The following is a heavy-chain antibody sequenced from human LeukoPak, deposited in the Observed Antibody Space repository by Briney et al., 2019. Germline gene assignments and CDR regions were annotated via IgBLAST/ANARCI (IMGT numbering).Heavy chain of an antibody. CDR2: IYSGGST. Sequence: GGSLRLSCAASGFTFDDYAMHWVRQAPGKGLEWVSVIYSGGSTYYADSVKGRFTISRDNSKNTLYLQMNGLRAEDTAVYYCAKALSGYNWNYGPFDYWGQGTLVTVSS. CDR3: AKALSGYNWNYGPFDY. J-gene: IGHJ4*02. CDR1: GFTFDDYA. D-gene: IGHD1-7*01. V-gene: IGHV3-NL1*01.